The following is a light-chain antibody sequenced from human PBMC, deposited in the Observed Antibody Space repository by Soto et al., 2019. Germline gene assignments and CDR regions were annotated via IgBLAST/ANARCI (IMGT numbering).Light chain of an antibody. CDR2: DVS. V-gene: IGLV2-14*01. Sequence: QSVLTQPVSVSGAPGQAITIFCTRNSSDVGGYNYVSWYQQHPGKAPKLMIYDVSNRPSGVSNRFSGSKSGNTASLTISGLQAEDEADYYCSSYTSSSTYVFGTGTKVTVL. CDR1: SSDVGGYNY. CDR3: SSYTSSSTYV. J-gene: IGLJ1*01.